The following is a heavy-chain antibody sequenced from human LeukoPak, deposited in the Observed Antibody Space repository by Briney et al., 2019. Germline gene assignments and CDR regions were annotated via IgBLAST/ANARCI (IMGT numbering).Heavy chain of an antibody. V-gene: IGHV1-24*01. CDR3: AARRDISVAGPGAFDI. D-gene: IGHD6-19*01. Sequence: GASVKVSCKVSGYTLIELSMHWVRQAPGKGLECMGGFDPEDGEAIYAQKFQGRVTMTEDTSTDTAYMELSSLKLEDTAVYYCAARRDISVAGPGAFDIWGQGTMVTVSS. J-gene: IGHJ3*02. CDR1: GYTLIELS. CDR2: FDPEDGEA.